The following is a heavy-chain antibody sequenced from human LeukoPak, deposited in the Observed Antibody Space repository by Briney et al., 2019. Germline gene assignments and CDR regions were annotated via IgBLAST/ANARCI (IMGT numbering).Heavy chain of an antibody. CDR1: GFTVSSNY. CDR3: AKRGVVIRVILVGFYKEAYYFDS. Sequence: PGGSLRLSCAASGFTVSSNYMSLVRQAPGKGLEWVAGISGSAGGTYYADSVKGRFTISRDNAKNTLYLQLNNLRAEDTAVYFCAKRGVVIRVILVGFYKEAYYFDSWGQGALVTVSS. J-gene: IGHJ4*02. D-gene: IGHD3-22*01. V-gene: IGHV3-23*01. CDR2: ISGSAGGT.